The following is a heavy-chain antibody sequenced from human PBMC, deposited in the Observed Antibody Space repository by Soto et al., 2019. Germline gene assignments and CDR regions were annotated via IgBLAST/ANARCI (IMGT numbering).Heavy chain of an antibody. V-gene: IGHV4-38-2*01. CDR3: AKAGGWPPVDGMDV. CDR1: GYSISSGYY. D-gene: IGHD2-15*01. J-gene: IGHJ6*02. CDR2: IHHSGST. Sequence: PSETLSLTCAVSGYSISSGYYWGWIRQPPGKGLEWIGNIHHSGSTYYNSSLKSRVTISVDTSKNQFSLKLSSVTAADTAVYYCAKAGGWPPVDGMDVWGQGTTVTVSS.